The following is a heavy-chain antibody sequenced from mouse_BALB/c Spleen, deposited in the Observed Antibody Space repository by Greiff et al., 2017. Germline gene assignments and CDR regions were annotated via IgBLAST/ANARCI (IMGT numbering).Heavy chain of an antibody. D-gene: IGHD2-4*01. V-gene: IGHV1-18*01. CDR1: GYTFTDYN. Sequence: VQLQQSGPELVKPGASVKIPCKASGYTFTDYNMDWVKQSHGKSLEWIGDINPNNGGTIYNQKFKGKATLTVDKSSSTAYMELRSLTSEDTAVYYCAKVTYDYDGAWFAYWGQGTLVTVSA. CDR2: INPNNGGT. J-gene: IGHJ3*01. CDR3: AKVTYDYDGAWFAY.